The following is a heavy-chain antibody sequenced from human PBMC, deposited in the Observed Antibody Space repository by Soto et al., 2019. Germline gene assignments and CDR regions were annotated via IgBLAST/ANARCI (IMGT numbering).Heavy chain of an antibody. V-gene: IGHV1-2*02. CDR2: VDPNSGGT. CDR1: GSAFTSYY. Sequence: ASVQVSVTPSGSAFTSYYIRWVRQAPGQGLEWMGWVDPNSGGTRDAQNFQGRVTMTRDTSTSTVYMELNWLRSDDTALYYCARDNYGPLDYWGQGTLVTVSS. CDR3: ARDNYGPLDY. D-gene: IGHD3-10*01. J-gene: IGHJ4*02.